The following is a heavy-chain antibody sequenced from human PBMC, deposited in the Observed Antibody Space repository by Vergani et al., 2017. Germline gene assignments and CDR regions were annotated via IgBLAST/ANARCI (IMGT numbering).Heavy chain of an antibody. CDR2: IKSKTDGGTT. D-gene: IGHD5-12*01. V-gene: IGHV3-15*01. Sequence: EVQLVESGGGLVKPGGSLRLSCAASGFTFSNAWMSWVRQAPGKGLEWVGRIKSKTDGGTTDYAAPVKGRFTISRDDSKNTLYLQMNSLKTEDTAVYYCARPRYSGYDQPWGYFDLWGRGTLVTVSS. CDR3: ARPRYSGYDQPWGYFDL. CDR1: GFTFSNAW. J-gene: IGHJ2*01.